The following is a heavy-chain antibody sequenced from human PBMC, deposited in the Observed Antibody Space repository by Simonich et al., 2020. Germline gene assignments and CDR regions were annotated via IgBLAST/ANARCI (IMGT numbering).Heavy chain of an antibody. J-gene: IGHJ4*02. Sequence: QVQLQESGPGLLKPSETLSLTCTVSGGPISSYYWSWIRQPPGKGLEWIGYIYYSGDTNYNPSLKRRVTISVDTSKNQFSLKLSSVTAADTAVYYCARGGLYFDYWGQGTLVTVSS. CDR1: GGPISSYY. V-gene: IGHV4-59*01. CDR3: ARGGLYFDY. D-gene: IGHD2-15*01. CDR2: IYYSGDT.